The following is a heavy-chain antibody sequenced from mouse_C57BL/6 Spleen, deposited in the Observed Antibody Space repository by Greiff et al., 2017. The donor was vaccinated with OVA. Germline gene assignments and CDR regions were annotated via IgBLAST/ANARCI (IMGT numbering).Heavy chain of an antibody. Sequence: VQLQQPGAELVIPGASVKLSCKASGYTFTSYWMHWVKQRPGQGLEWIGEIDPSDSYTNYNQKFKGKSTLTVDKSSSTAYMQLSSLTSEDSAVYYCARQGGAMDYWGQGTSVTVSS. V-gene: IGHV1-69*01. CDR3: ARQGGAMDY. CDR1: GYTFTSYW. CDR2: IDPSDSYT. J-gene: IGHJ4*01.